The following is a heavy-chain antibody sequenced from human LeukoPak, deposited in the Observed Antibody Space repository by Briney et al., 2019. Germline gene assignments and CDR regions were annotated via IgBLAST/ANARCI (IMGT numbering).Heavy chain of an antibody. D-gene: IGHD1-26*01. J-gene: IGHJ4*02. CDR2: ISAYNGNT. CDR1: GYTFTSYG. V-gene: IGHV1-18*01. CDR3: ARGLESIVGASHLDY. Sequence: ASVKVSCKASGYTFTSYGISWVRQAPGQGLEWMGWISAYNGNTNYAQKLQGRVTMTTDTSTSTAYMELRGLRSDDTAVYYCARGLESIVGASHLDYWGQGTLVTVSS.